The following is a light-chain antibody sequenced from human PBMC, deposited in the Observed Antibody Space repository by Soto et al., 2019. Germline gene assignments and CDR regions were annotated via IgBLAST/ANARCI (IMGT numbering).Light chain of an antibody. J-gene: IGLJ1*01. Sequence: QSALTQPRSVSGSPGQSVTISCTGTSSDVGGYNYVSWYQQHPGKAPKFMIYDVNKRPSGVPDRFSGSKSGNTASLTISGLQAEDEADYYCCSYAGSVYVFGSGTKLTVL. CDR3: CSYAGSVYV. CDR1: SSDVGGYNY. V-gene: IGLV2-11*01. CDR2: DVN.